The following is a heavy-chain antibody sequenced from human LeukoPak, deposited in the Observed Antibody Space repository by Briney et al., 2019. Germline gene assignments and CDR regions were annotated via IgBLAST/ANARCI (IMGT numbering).Heavy chain of an antibody. CDR2: INPNSGGT. CDR3: ARGIVPAAHIDY. Sequence: ASVKVSCKASGYTFTGYYMHWVRQAPGQGLEWMGWINPNSGGTNYAQKFQGRVTMTRDTSISTAYMELSRLRSDDTAAYYCARGIVPAAHIDYWGQGTLVTVSS. V-gene: IGHV1-2*02. D-gene: IGHD2-2*01. CDR1: GYTFTGYY. J-gene: IGHJ4*02.